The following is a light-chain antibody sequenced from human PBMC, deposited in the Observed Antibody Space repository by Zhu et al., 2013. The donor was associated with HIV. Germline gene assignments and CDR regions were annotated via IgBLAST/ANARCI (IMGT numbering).Light chain of an antibody. CDR2: DNN. CDR3: GTWDSSLSAEV. V-gene: IGLV1-51*01. Sequence: QSVLTQPPSVSAAPGQKVTISCSGSSSNIGNNYVSWYQQLPETAPKLLIYDNNKRPSGIPDRFSGSKSGTSATLGITGLQTGDEADYYCGTWDSSLSAEVFGGGTKLTVL. J-gene: IGLJ3*02. CDR1: SSNIGNNY.